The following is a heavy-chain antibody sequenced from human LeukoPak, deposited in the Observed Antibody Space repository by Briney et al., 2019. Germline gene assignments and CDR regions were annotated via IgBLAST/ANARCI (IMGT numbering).Heavy chain of an antibody. V-gene: IGHV3-30*02. CDR1: GFTFSSYN. D-gene: IGHD2-2*01. CDR3: SKAGEYCSGSSCYHWYFDL. Sequence: GGSLRLSCAASGFTFSSYNMHWVRQAPGKGLEWVAFMRYDGRDKYYGDSVKGRFTISRDNSKSMLYLQMNSLGAEDTAVYYCSKAGEYCSGSSCYHWYFDLWGRGTLVTVSS. J-gene: IGHJ2*01. CDR2: MRYDGRDK.